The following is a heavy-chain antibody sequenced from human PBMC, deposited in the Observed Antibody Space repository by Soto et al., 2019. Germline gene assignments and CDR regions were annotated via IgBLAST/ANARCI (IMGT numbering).Heavy chain of an antibody. V-gene: IGHV3-9*01. CDR3: AKAAGPGSTHRFHR. CDR2: ISWDSGKI. J-gene: IGHJ4*02. Sequence: GGSLRLSCAASGFTFSSYAMSWVREAPGKGLEWVSDISWDSGKIDYADSVKGRFIISRDNAKNSLYLQMNSLRAEDTAWYYCAKAAGPGSTHRFHRWGQGSLVTV. CDR1: GFTFSSYA. D-gene: IGHD1-7*01.